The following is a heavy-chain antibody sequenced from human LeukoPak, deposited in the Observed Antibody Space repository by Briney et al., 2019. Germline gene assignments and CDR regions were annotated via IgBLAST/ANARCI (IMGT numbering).Heavy chain of an antibody. CDR2: INHSGST. D-gene: IGHD4-23*01. V-gene: IGHV4-34*01. J-gene: IGHJ4*02. Sequence: PSETLSLTCAVYGGSFSGYYRSWIRQPPGKGLEWIGEINHSGSTNYNPSLKSRVTISVDTSKNQFSLKLSSVTAADTAVYYCASLYTTVVTPQLDYWGQGTLVTVSS. CDR1: GGSFSGYY. CDR3: ASLYTTVVTPQLDY.